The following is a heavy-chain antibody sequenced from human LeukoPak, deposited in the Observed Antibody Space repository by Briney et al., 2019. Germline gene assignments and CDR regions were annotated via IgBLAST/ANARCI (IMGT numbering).Heavy chain of an antibody. D-gene: IGHD2-2*01. V-gene: IGHV3-73*01. J-gene: IGHJ6*02. CDR2: IRSKANSYAT. Sequence: GGSLRLSCAASGFTFSGSAMHWVRQASGKGLEWVGRIRSKANSYATAYAASVRGRFTISRDDSKNTAYLQMNSLKTEDTAVYYCYWRYCSSTSCLLYGMDVWGQGTTVTVSS. CDR3: YWRYCSSTSCLLYGMDV. CDR1: GFTFSGSA.